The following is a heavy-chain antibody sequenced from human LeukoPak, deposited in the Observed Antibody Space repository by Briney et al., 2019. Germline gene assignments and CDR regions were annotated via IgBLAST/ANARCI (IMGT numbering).Heavy chain of an antibody. CDR3: ARAGPAAGIDY. D-gene: IGHD6-13*01. CDR1: GFTVSSNY. CDR2: IYSGGST. J-gene: IGHJ4*02. Sequence: GGSLRLSCAASGFTVSSNYMSWVRQAPGKGLEWVSVIYSGGSTYCADSVKGRFTISRDNSKNTLYLQMNSLRAEDTAVYYCARAGPAAGIDYWGQGTLVTVSS. V-gene: IGHV3-53*01.